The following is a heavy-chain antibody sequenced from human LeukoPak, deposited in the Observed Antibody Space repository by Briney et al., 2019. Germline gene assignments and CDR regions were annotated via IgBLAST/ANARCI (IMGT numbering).Heavy chain of an antibody. V-gene: IGHV1-2*02. J-gene: IGHJ4*02. D-gene: IGHD2-8*01. Sequence: ASVKVSCKASGYTFTGYYIHWVRQAPGQGLEWMGWINPKSGGTNSAQKFQGRVTMTRDTSINTAYMELSRLRSDDTAVYYCARYGDCSNGVCYFDYWGQGTQVTASP. CDR3: ARYGDCSNGVCYFDY. CDR1: GYTFTGYY. CDR2: INPKSGGT.